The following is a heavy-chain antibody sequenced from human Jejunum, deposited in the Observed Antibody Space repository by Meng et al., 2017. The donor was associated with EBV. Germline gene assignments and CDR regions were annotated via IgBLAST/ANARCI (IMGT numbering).Heavy chain of an antibody. CDR2: TVPIFGTT. CDR3: ARAGGDYEDY. Sequence: QEQLVQSGAEVKKPGSSVKVSCKASGDRFGTYSVSWVRQAPGQGLERMGNTVPIFGTTSYAQKFQGRVTITADESTRTAFMELRNLRSEDSAMYYCARAGGDYEDYWGQGTLVTVSS. J-gene: IGHJ4*02. CDR1: GDRFGTYS. V-gene: IGHV1-69*15. D-gene: IGHD4-17*01.